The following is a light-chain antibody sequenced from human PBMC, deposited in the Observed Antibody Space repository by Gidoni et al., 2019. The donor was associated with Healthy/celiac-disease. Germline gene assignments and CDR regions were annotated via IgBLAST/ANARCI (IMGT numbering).Light chain of an antibody. CDR1: QSVSSSY. J-gene: IGKJ4*01. CDR2: GAS. V-gene: IGKV3-20*01. Sequence: EIVLTQSPRTLSLSPGERATHSCRASQSVSSSYLAWYQLKPGPAPRLLIYGASSRATGIPDRFSGSGSGTDFTLTISRLEPEDFAVYYCQQYGSSPLTFGGGTKVEIK. CDR3: QQYGSSPLT.